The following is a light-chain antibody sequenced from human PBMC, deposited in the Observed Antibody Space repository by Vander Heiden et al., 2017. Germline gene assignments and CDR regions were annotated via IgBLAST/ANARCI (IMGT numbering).Light chain of an antibody. CDR2: GDN. V-gene: IGLV1-40*01. CDR3: QSYDNSLSTWV. Sequence: QPVLTHPPSVSGDPGPRVPISCTRNSSNSVAGYEAHWYQQLPKTAPRLLIYGDNNRPSGVPDRFSGSKSGTSGSLAITGLQAEDEADYFCQSYDNSLSTWVFGGGTKLTVL. CDR1: SSNSVAGYE. J-gene: IGLJ3*02.